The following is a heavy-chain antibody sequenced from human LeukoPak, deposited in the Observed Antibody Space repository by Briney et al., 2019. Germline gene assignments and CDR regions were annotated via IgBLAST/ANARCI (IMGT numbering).Heavy chain of an antibody. CDR1: GFSFNIYS. J-gene: IGHJ4*02. CDR3: ARDQYDTWSRRGNFDS. V-gene: IGHV3-7*03. Sequence: GGSLRLSCVASGFSFNIYSMNWVRQAPGKGLEWVANIKLDGSEKNYVDSVKGRFTISRDNTKNSLYLQMNSLRVEDTAVFYCARDQYDTWSRRGNFDSWGQGTLVIVSS. D-gene: IGHD3-3*01. CDR2: IKLDGSEK.